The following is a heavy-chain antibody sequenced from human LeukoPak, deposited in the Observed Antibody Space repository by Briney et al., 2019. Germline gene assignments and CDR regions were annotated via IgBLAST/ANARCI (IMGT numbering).Heavy chain of an antibody. D-gene: IGHD6-25*01. CDR1: GFTFSRYA. J-gene: IGHJ4*02. Sequence: GRSLRLACAASGFTFSRYAMHWVRQAPGKGLEWVACISFDRSTKYYADSVKGRFTISRDNSKSTLYLQMNSLRAEDTALYYCVTEGEAAATHDFDHWGQGTLVTVSS. CDR3: VTEGEAAATHDFDH. V-gene: IGHV3-30*04. CDR2: ISFDRSTK.